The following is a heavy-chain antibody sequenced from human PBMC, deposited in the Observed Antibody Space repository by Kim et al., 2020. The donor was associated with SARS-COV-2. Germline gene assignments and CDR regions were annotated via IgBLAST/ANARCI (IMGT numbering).Heavy chain of an antibody. CDR3: ASSIVATIVGGFDY. V-gene: IGHV3-30*03. Sequence: ADSVKGGFTISRDKSKNALYLQMNSRGAEDTAVYYCASSIVATIVGGFDYWGQGTLVTVSS. D-gene: IGHD5-12*01. J-gene: IGHJ4*02.